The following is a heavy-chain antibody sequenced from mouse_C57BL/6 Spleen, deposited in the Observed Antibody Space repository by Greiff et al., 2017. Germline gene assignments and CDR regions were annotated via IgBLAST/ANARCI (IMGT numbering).Heavy chain of an antibody. Sequence: VQLQQSGAELVKPGASVKISCKASGYAFNSYWMNWVKQRPGKGLEWIGQIYPGDGDTNYNGKFKGKATLTADKSSSTAYMQLSSLTSEDSAVYFCAYGSSLYYAMDYWGQGTSVTVSS. CDR1: GYAFNSYW. CDR3: AYGSSLYYAMDY. CDR2: IYPGDGDT. D-gene: IGHD1-1*01. J-gene: IGHJ4*01. V-gene: IGHV1-80*01.